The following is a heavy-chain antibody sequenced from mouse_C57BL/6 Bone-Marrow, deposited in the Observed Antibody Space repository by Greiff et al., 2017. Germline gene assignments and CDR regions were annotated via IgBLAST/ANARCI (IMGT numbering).Heavy chain of an antibody. CDR1: GYTFTSYW. CDR3: ARESTVVATKYFDV. V-gene: IGHV1-64*01. CDR2: IHPNSGST. Sequence: QVQLKQPGAELVKPGASVKLSCKASGYTFTSYWMHWVKQRPGQGLEWIGMIHPNSGSTNYNEKFKSKATLTVDKSSSTAYMQLSSLTSEDSAVYYCARESTVVATKYFDVWGTGTTVTVSS. D-gene: IGHD1-1*01. J-gene: IGHJ1*03.